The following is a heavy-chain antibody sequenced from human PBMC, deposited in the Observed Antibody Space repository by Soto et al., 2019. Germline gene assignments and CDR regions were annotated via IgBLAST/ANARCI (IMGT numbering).Heavy chain of an antibody. CDR2: IRSKANSYAT. CDR3: TRPLTNILTGAPEPYYYYYMDV. V-gene: IGHV3-73*01. D-gene: IGHD3-9*01. J-gene: IGHJ6*03. Sequence: PGGSLRLSCAASGFTFSGSAMHWVRQASGKGLEWVGRIRSKANSYATAYAASVKGRFTISRDDSKNTAYLQMNSLKTEDTAVHYCTRPLTNILTGAPEPYYYYYMDVWGKGTTVTVSS. CDR1: GFTFSGSA.